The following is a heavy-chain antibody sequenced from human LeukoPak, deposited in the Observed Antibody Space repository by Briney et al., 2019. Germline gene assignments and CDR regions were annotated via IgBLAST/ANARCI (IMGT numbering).Heavy chain of an antibody. V-gene: IGHV1-18*01. CDR3: ARDPRITGTTAYYFDY. D-gene: IGHD1-7*01. CDR2: INTYNGDT. CDR1: VYSFIIYG. J-gene: IGHJ4*02. Sequence: ASVTVSFKSSVYSFIIYGFSWVRQAPGQGGEGMGWINTYNGDTNYTQTLQGRVTMTTDTSTSTAYMELRNLRPDDTAVYFCARDPRITGTTAYYFDYWGQGTLVTVSS.